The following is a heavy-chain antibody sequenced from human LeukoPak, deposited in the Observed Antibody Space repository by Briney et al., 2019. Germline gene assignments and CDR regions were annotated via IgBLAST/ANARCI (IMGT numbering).Heavy chain of an antibody. CDR1: GFTFSSYL. Sequence: GGSLRLSCSASGFTFSSYLMSWVRQAPGKGLEWMANIKQDGSHQNYVDSVKGRFTISRDNTKHSLFLQMNSLRAEDTAVYYCARDGILTYAFDIWGQGTMVTVSP. CDR3: ARDGILTYAFDI. V-gene: IGHV3-7*01. CDR2: IKQDGSHQ. J-gene: IGHJ3*02. D-gene: IGHD1-1*01.